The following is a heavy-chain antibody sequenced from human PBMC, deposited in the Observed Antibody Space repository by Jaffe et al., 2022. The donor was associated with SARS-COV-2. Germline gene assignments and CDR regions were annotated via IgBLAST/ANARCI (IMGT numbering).Heavy chain of an antibody. CDR1: GYTFTSYG. CDR2: ISAYNGNT. CDR3: ARESELRFLEWPLYYYGMDV. J-gene: IGHJ6*02. D-gene: IGHD3-3*01. V-gene: IGHV1-18*01. Sequence: QVQLVQSGAEVKKPGASVKVSCKASGYTFTSYGISWVRQAPGQGLEWMGWISAYNGNTNYAQKLQGRVTMTTDTSTSTAYMELRSLRSDDTAVYYCARESELRFLEWPLYYYGMDVWGQGTTVTVSS.